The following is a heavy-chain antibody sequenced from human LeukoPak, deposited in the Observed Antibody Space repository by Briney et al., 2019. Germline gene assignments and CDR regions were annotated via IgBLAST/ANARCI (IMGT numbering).Heavy chain of an antibody. V-gene: IGHV1-69*13. CDR2: IIPIFGTA. D-gene: IGHD3-22*01. Sequence: GASVKVSCKASGGTFSSYAISWVRQAPGQGLEWMGGIIPIFGTANYAQKFQGRVTITADESTSTAYMELSSLRSEDTAVYYCARGGYYDSSGYYSPPNWFDPWGQGTLVTVSS. CDR3: ARGGYYDSSGYYSPPNWFDP. CDR1: GGTFSSYA. J-gene: IGHJ5*02.